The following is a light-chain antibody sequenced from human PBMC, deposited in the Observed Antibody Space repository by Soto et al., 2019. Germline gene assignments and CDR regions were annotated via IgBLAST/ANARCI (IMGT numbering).Light chain of an antibody. J-gene: IGKJ1*01. CDR2: KAS. CDR1: QSISNW. Sequence: DIQMTQSPSTLSASVGDRVTITCRASQSISNWLAWYQQKPGRAPKLLIYKASTLKSGVPSRFSGSGSGTEFTLTISSLQPEDFATYYCQQANSFPITFGQGTKVDIK. CDR3: QQANSFPIT. V-gene: IGKV1-5*03.